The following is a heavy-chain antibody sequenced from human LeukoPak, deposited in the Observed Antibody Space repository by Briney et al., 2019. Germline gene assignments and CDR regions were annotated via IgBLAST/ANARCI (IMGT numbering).Heavy chain of an antibody. Sequence: ASAKVSCKASGYTFTSYYMHWVRQAPGQGLEWMGIINPSGGSTSYAQKFQGRVTMTRDTSTSTVYMELSSLRSGDTAVYYCARDPYSSGLLDYWGQGTLVTVSS. CDR1: GYTFTSYY. J-gene: IGHJ4*02. D-gene: IGHD6-19*01. CDR2: INPSGGST. CDR3: ARDPYSSGLLDY. V-gene: IGHV1-46*01.